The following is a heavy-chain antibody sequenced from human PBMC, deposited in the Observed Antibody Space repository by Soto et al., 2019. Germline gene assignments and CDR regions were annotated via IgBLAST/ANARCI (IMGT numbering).Heavy chain of an antibody. Sequence: EVQLVESGGGLVQPGGSVRLSCAASKFTITSYWMHWVRQAPGKGLVWVSRINSDGSSISYADAVKGRFTISRDNAXXTLYLQMNSLRVEVTAVYYCAREVSRGYVLGGMDVWGQGTKVTVFS. V-gene: IGHV3-74*01. D-gene: IGHD3-16*01. CDR3: AREVSRGYVLGGMDV. CDR2: INSDGSSI. CDR1: KFTITSYW. J-gene: IGHJ6*02.